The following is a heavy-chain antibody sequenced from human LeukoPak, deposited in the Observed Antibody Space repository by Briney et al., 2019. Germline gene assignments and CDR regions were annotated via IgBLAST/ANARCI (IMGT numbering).Heavy chain of an antibody. CDR3: ARYYDRSGFYRDAFDL. D-gene: IGHD3-22*01. J-gene: IGHJ3*01. CDR1: GFIFKTYC. CDR2: ITSNSNDK. Sequence: GGSLRLSCAASGFIFKTYCMSWVRQAPGKGLEWLSYITSNSNDKYYADSVKGRFTISRDNAKDSLHLQMDSLRDEDTAVYYCARYYDRSGFYRDAFDLGGQGTMVTVSS. V-gene: IGHV3-48*02.